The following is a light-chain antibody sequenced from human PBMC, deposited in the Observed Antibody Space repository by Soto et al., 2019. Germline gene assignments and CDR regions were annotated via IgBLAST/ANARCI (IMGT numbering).Light chain of an antibody. CDR3: QKYQSYSET. J-gene: IGKJ3*01. V-gene: IGKV1-5*01. CDR2: DAS. CDR1: QSVSTR. Sequence: IQMTQSPSTLSASVGDRVTITCRASQSVSTRLAWYQQKPGKAPKLLIYDASSLQTGVPSRFSGSGSGAEFTLTISSLQPDDFATYYCQKYQSYSETFGHGTKVDIK.